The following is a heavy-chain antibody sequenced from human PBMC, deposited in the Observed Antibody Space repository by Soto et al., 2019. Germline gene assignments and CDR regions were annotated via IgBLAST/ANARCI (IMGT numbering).Heavy chain of an antibody. CDR1: GGSISSNIYY. CDR3: AGQGRVLRYFDWLLTVPTS. J-gene: IGHJ4*02. Sequence: PSETMSLTCTVSGGSISSNIYYWGWIRQPPGKGLEWIGNIYYSGSTSYNPSLKSRVTISVDTSKNQFSLKLSSVTAADTAVYYCAGQGRVLRYFDWLLTVPTSWGQGTLVTVSS. D-gene: IGHD3-9*01. V-gene: IGHV4-61*05. CDR2: IYYSGST.